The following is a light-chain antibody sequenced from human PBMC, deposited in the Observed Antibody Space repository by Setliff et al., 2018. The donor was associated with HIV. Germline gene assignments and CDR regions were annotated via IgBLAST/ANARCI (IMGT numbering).Light chain of an antibody. J-gene: IGLJ3*02. CDR1: SSEVGGYNY. Sequence: QSVLTQPPSASGSPGQSVTISCTGTSSEVGGYNYVSWYQQLPGKAPKPMIYEVTKRPSGVPDRFSGSKSGNTASLTVSGLQTEDEAGYYCSSSAGTNTFEVFGGGTKVTVL. V-gene: IGLV2-8*01. CDR3: SSSAGTNTFEV. CDR2: EVT.